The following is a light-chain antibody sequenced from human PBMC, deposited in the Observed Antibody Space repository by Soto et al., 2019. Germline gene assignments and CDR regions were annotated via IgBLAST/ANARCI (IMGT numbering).Light chain of an antibody. CDR2: DAS. V-gene: IGKV3-11*01. CDR1: QSVSSY. CDR3: QQRSNWPWT. Sequence: EIVLTQSPCTLSFSPWERSTLSFLASQSVSSYLAWYQHKPGQAPRLLIYDASNRATGIPARFSGSGSGTDFTLTISSLEPEDFAVYYCQQRSNWPWTFGQGTKVDIK. J-gene: IGKJ1*01.